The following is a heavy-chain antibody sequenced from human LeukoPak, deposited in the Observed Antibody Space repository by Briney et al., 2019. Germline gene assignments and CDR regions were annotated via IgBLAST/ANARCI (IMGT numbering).Heavy chain of an antibody. Sequence: ASVKVSCKASGYTFTGYYMHWVRQAPGQGLEWMGWINPNSGGTNYAQKFQGRVTMTRDTSISTAYVELSRLRSDDTAVYYCARARCSGGSCYPNWFDPWGQGTLVTVSS. CDR1: GYTFTGYY. V-gene: IGHV1-2*02. J-gene: IGHJ5*02. CDR2: INPNSGGT. CDR3: ARARCSGGSCYPNWFDP. D-gene: IGHD2-15*01.